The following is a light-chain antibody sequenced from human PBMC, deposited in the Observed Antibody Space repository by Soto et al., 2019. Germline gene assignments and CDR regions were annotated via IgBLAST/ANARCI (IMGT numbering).Light chain of an antibody. CDR3: QQYGSSPPRT. J-gene: IGKJ1*01. V-gene: IGKV3-15*01. Sequence: EIGMTQSPATLSVSAGERVALSCRASQSVDSNLAWYQQKPGQAPRLLIYGASTRATGIPARFSASRSGTDFTLSISRLEPEDFAVYYCQQYGSSPPRTFGQGTKVDIK. CDR1: QSVDSN. CDR2: GAS.